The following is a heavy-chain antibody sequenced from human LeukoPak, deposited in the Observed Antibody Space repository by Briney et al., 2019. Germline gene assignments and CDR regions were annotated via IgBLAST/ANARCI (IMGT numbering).Heavy chain of an antibody. CDR3: ARSRTANPFDY. CDR1: GGSISSGDYY. CDR2: IYYSGST. D-gene: IGHD2-21*02. V-gene: IGHV4-39*07. Sequence: PSETLSLTCTISGGSISSGDYYWSWIRQPPGKGLEWIGSIYYSGSTYYNPSLKSRVTISVDTSKNQFSLKLSSVTAADTAVYYCARSRTANPFDYWGQGTLATVSS. J-gene: IGHJ4*02.